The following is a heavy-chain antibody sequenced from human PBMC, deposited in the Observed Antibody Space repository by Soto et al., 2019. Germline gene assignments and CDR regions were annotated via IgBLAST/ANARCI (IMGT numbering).Heavy chain of an antibody. D-gene: IGHD3-10*01. CDR2: ISRSGGST. CDR1: GLTFSIYA. CDR3: AKDRPNTYGSGAYYKAGGDY. J-gene: IGHJ4*02. Sequence: EVQLLESGGGFVQPGGSLRLSCAASGLTFSIYAMSWVRQAPGKGPEWVSSISRSGGSTYYADSVKGRFTISRDNSKNTLFLHMNSLRAEDTAVYYCAKDRPNTYGSGAYYKAGGDYWGQGTLVTVSS. V-gene: IGHV3-23*01.